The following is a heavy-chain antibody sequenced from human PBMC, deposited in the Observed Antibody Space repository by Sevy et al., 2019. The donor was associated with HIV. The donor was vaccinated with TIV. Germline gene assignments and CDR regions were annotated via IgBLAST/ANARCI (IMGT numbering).Heavy chain of an antibody. Sequence: GGSLRLSCAASGFTFSRYGMHWVRQAPGKGLEGAAVICVDGINNYYSDSGRGRFTISRDNSKNKLYLQMNSLRVDDTAVYYCARGRGPFDAFDVWGQGTMVTVSS. J-gene: IGHJ3*01. CDR1: GFTFSRYG. V-gene: IGHV3-33*01. CDR2: ICVDGINN. D-gene: IGHD3-16*01. CDR3: ARGRGPFDAFDV.